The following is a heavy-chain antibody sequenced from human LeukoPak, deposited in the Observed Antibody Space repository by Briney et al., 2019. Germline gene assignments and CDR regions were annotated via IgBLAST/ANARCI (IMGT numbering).Heavy chain of an antibody. V-gene: IGHV3-30-3*01. CDR3: ARFPYWYSSSWSLGDYYMDV. D-gene: IGHD6-13*01. Sequence: GGSLRLSCAASGFTFSSYAMHWVRQAPGKGLEWVAVISYDGSNKYYADSAKGRFTISRDNSKNTLYLQMNSLRAEDTAVYYCARFPYWYSSSWSLGDYYMDVWGKGTTVTVSS. CDR2: ISYDGSNK. CDR1: GFTFSSYA. J-gene: IGHJ6*03.